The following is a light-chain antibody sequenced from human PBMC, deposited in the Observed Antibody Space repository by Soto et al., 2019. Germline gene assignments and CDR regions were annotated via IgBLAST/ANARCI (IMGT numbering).Light chain of an antibody. CDR2: GAS. Sequence: EVVLTQSPATLSLSPGERATLSCRASENVRTFVDWYQQKPGQAPRLLIYGASNRATGIPARFSGSGSGTEFTLTISSLQSEDFAVYYCQQYNNWPQTFGQGTKVDI. J-gene: IGKJ1*01. CDR3: QQYNNWPQT. V-gene: IGKV3D-15*01. CDR1: ENVRTF.